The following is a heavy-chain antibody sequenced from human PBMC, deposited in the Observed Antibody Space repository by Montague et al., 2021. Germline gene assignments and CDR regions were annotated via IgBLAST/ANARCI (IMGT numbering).Heavy chain of an antibody. D-gene: IGHD6-19*01. V-gene: IGHV3-23*01. Sequence: SLRLSCAASGFPFRTYAMSWVRQAPGKGLQWVSLIFGDGGGTFYEDSVKGRFTISRDNSKNILYLQMNSLRADDTAAYYCAKRDSSGLHYFDYWGQGTLVTVSS. CDR1: GFPFRTYA. CDR2: IFGDGGGT. J-gene: IGHJ4*02. CDR3: AKRDSSGLHYFDY.